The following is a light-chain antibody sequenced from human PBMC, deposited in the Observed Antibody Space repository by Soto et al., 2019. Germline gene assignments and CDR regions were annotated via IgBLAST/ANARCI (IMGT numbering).Light chain of an antibody. CDR3: AAWDDSLDGYV. V-gene: IGLV1-44*01. Sequence: VLTQPPSASGIPGQRVTISCSGSRSNIGSNNVNWYQQLPGTAPRLLTFNNHLRPSGVPDRFSGSKSGTSASLAISGLQSEDEGDYYCAAWDDSLDGYVFGTGTKVTVL. CDR2: NNH. J-gene: IGLJ1*01. CDR1: RSNIGSNN.